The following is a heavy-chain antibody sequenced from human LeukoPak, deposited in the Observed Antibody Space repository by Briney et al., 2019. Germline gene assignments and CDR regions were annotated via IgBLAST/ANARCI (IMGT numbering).Heavy chain of an antibody. J-gene: IGHJ4*02. CDR2: ISSNGGST. CDR1: GFTFSSYA. CDR3: AREPDYYGSGSYFDY. D-gene: IGHD3-10*01. V-gene: IGHV3-64*01. Sequence: PGGSLRLSCAASGFTFSSYAMHWVRQAPGKGLEYVSAISSNGGSTYYANSVKGRFTISRDNSKNTLYLQMGSLRAEDMAVYYCAREPDYYGSGSYFDYWGQGTLVTVSS.